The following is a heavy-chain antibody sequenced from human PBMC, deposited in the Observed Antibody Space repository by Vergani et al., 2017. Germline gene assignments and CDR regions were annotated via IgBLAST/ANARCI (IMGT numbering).Heavy chain of an antibody. CDR1: GFSLDTGGVG. V-gene: IGHV2-5*01. J-gene: IGHJ5*02. Sequence: QITLKESGPTLIKPPQNLTLTCTFSGFSLDTGGVGVGWIRQPPGKGLEWVALIYWNDDKRSSSSLKPRLILTKDTSKNHVILTLTNVVPADTATYYCSRLYKRCGDCVGDSRFDPWCEGTLVTVSS. D-gene: IGHD2-21*02. CDR2: IYWNDDK. CDR3: SRLYKRCGDCVGDSRFDP.